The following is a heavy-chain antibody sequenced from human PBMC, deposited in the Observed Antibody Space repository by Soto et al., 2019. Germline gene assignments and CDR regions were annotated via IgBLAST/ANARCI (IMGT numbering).Heavy chain of an antibody. CDR1: GGSFSGYY. J-gene: IGHJ4*02. V-gene: IGHV4-34*01. CDR3: ARVGGYSSGWYATWDD. D-gene: IGHD6-19*01. CDR2: INHSGST. Sequence: QVQLQQWGAGLLKPSETLSPTSAVYGGSFSGYYWSWIRQPPGKGLEWIGEINHSGSTNYNPSLKRRASIAVDATKKQSSRKLSSGTAADTAGYYGARVGGYSSGWYATWDDWGQGTPVTVSS.